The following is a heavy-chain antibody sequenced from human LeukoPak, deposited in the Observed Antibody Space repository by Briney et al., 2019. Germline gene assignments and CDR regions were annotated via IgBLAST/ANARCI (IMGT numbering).Heavy chain of an antibody. CDR1: GGTFSSYA. D-gene: IGHD5-24*01. CDR2: INPSGGST. Sequence: ASVKVSCKASGGTFSSYAISWVRQAPGQGLEWMGIINPSGGSTSYAQKFQGRVTMTRDTSTSTVYMELSSLRSEDTAVYYSAREQDGRDGYNYRRNYYYYYMDVWGKGTTVTVSS. CDR3: AREQDGRDGYNYRRNYYYYYMDV. J-gene: IGHJ6*03. V-gene: IGHV1-46*01.